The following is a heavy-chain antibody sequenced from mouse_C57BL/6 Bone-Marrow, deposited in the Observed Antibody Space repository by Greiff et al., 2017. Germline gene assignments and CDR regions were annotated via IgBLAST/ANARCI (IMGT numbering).Heavy chain of an antibody. J-gene: IGHJ1*03. Sequence: EVQLVESGGGLVQPGGSMKLSCAASGFTFSDAWMDWVRQSPEKGLEWVAEIRNKANNHATYYAESVKGRFTISRDDSKSSVYLQMNSLRAEDTGIYYCTRPGLGRYWYFDVWGTGTTVTVSS. CDR2: IRNKANNHAT. D-gene: IGHD4-1*01. CDR1: GFTFSDAW. CDR3: TRPGLGRYWYFDV. V-gene: IGHV6-6*01.